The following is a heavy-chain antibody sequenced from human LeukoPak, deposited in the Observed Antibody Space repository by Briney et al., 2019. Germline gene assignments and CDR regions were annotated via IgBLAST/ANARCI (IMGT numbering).Heavy chain of an antibody. J-gene: IGHJ4*02. CDR3: ARDSGDTATVR. CDR2: ISSSSTYI. Sequence: PGGSLRLSCAASGFTFSDYYMSWIRQAPGKGLEWVSSISSSSTYIYYADSVKGRFTISRDNAKNSLYLQMNSLRAEDTAVYYCARDSGDTATVRWGQGTLVTVSS. V-gene: IGHV3-11*06. CDR1: GFTFSDYY. D-gene: IGHD5-18*01.